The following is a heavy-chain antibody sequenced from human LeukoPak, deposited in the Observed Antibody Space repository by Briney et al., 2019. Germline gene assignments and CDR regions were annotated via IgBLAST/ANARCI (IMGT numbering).Heavy chain of an antibody. Sequence: ASETLSLTCAVYGGSFSGYYWSWIRQPPGKGLEWIGEINHSGSTNYNPSLKSRVTISVDTSKNQFSLKLSSVTAADTAVYYCARGPVRTGPIDYWGQGTLVTVSS. CDR1: GGSFSGYY. J-gene: IGHJ4*02. D-gene: IGHD1-7*01. V-gene: IGHV4-34*01. CDR3: ARGPVRTGPIDY. CDR2: INHSGST.